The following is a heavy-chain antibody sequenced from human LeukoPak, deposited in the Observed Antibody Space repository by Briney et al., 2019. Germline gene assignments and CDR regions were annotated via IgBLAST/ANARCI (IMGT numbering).Heavy chain of an antibody. V-gene: IGHV4-4*07. Sequence: SETLSLTCTVSGGSISSYYWSWIRQPAGKGLEWIGRIYTSGSTNYNPSLKSRVTMSVDTSKNQFSLKLSSVTAADTAVYYCARFIGYQLLGLFDPWGQGTLVTVSS. CDR3: ARFIGYQLLGLFDP. CDR1: GGSISSYY. CDR2: IYTSGST. J-gene: IGHJ5*02. D-gene: IGHD2-2*01.